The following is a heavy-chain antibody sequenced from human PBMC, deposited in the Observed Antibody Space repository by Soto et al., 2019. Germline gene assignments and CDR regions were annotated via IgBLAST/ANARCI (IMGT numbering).Heavy chain of an antibody. CDR3: ARDLRSYCSSTSCPSSGPFDP. D-gene: IGHD2-2*01. Sequence: ASVKVSCKASGYTFTSYGISWVRQAPGQGLEWMGWISAYNGNTNYAQKLQGRVTMTTDTSTSTAYMELRSLRSDDTAVYYCARDLRSYCSSTSCPSSGPFDPWGQGTLVTVSS. V-gene: IGHV1-18*01. CDR2: ISAYNGNT. CDR1: GYTFTSYG. J-gene: IGHJ5*02.